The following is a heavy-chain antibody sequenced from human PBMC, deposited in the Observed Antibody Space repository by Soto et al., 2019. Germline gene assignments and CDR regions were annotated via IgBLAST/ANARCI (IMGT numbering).Heavy chain of an antibody. D-gene: IGHD2-15*01. CDR3: ARHLLVVYWFDP. V-gene: IGHV4-39*01. CDR1: GGSISSSSYY. Sequence: PSETLSLTCTVSGGSISSSSYYWGWIRHPPGKGLEWIGSIYYSGSTYYNPSLKSRVTISVDTSKNQFSLKLSSVTAADTAVYYCARHLLVVYWFDPWGQGTLVIVSS. J-gene: IGHJ5*02. CDR2: IYYSGST.